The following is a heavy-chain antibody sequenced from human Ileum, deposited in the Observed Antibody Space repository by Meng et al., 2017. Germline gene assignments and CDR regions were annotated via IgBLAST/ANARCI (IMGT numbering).Heavy chain of an antibody. V-gene: IGHV1-46*01. CDR1: GLTLTRDY. D-gene: IGHD3-10*01. Sequence: QVRLVQSGTEVKKPGASVKISCGTSGLTLTRDYMHWVRQAPGQAPEWMGLINPGGGTTRYAQKFQGRVIMTRDTSTSTVYVELSGLRSDDTAVYYCAKAYTSSSPFDYWGQGTLVTVSS. CDR2: INPGGGTT. J-gene: IGHJ4*02. CDR3: AKAYTSSSPFDY.